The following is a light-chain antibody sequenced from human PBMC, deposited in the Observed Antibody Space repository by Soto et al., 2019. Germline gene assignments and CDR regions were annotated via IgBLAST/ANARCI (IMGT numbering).Light chain of an antibody. V-gene: IGLV2-14*01. CDR2: DVS. Sequence: QRGLTHPASGTGSPGQWSPIFWTGTSRDGVGYNYVSGYQQHPGKAPKFMIYDVSNRPSGVSNRFSGSKSGNTASLTIAGLQAEDEADYSCCSSTTTNTRHIVFGTGTKVTVL. J-gene: IGLJ1*01. CDR3: CSSTTTNTRHIV. CDR1: SRDGVGYNY.